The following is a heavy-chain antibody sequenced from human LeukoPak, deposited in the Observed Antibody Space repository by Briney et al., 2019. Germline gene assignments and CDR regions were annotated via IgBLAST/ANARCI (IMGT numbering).Heavy chain of an antibody. CDR1: GYTFTSYG. CDR2: INPNSGGT. D-gene: IGHD6-13*01. V-gene: IGHV1-2*02. Sequence: ASVKVSCKASGYTFTSYGITWVRQAPGQGLEWMGWINPNSGGTNYAQKFQGRVTMTRDTSISTAYMELSRLTSDDTALYYCARDPRTEYSSNWYIYWGQGTLITVSS. J-gene: IGHJ4*02. CDR3: ARDPRTEYSSNWYIY.